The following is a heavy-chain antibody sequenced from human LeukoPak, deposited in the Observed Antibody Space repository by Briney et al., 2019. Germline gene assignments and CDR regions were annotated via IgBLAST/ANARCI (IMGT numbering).Heavy chain of an antibody. D-gene: IGHD3-9*01. CDR2: ISGSGGST. J-gene: IGHJ4*02. V-gene: IGHV3-23*01. Sequence: AGGSLRLSCAASGFTFSSYAMSWVRQAPGKGLEWVSAISGSGGSTYYADSVKGRFTISRDNSKNTLYLQMYSLRAEDTAVYYCAKAHRYYDILTGYYTVNDYWGQGTLVTVSS. CDR1: GFTFSSYA. CDR3: AKAHRYYDILTGYYTVNDY.